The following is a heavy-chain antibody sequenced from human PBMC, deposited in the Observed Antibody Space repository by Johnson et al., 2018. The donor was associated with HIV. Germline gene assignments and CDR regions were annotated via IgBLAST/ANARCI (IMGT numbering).Heavy chain of an antibody. J-gene: IGHJ3*02. D-gene: IGHD1-26*01. CDR3: ARDMVGATFDDAFDI. CDR2: ISYDGSNK. V-gene: IGHV3-30*03. CDR1: GFIVSSNY. Sequence: QVQLVESGGGLVQPGGSLRLSCAASGFIVSSNYMSWVRQAPGKGLEWVSVISYDGSNKYYADSVKGRFTISRDNSKNTLYLQMNSLRAEDTDVYYCARDMVGATFDDAFDIWGQGTMVTVSS.